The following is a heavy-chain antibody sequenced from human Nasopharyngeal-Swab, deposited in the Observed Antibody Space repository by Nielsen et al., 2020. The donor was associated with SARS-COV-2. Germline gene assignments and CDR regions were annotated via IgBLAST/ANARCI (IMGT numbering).Heavy chain of an antibody. D-gene: IGHD2-15*01. CDR1: GYMFTSSW. V-gene: IGHV5-51*01. J-gene: IGHJ4*02. Sequence: GGSLRLSCRASGYMFTSSWIGWVRQMPGKGLEWMGIIYPGDSDTKYRPSFQGQVTISADKSIGTAYLQWSRLEASDTAMYYCATPTGFCRSGSCSDAYWGQGTLVTVSS. CDR3: ATPTGFCRSGSCSDAY. CDR2: IYPGDSDT.